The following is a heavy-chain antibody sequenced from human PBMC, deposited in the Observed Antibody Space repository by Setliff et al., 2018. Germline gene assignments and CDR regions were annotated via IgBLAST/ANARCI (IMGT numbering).Heavy chain of an antibody. CDR1: GGSFSGYY. J-gene: IGHJ6*03. V-gene: IGHV4-34*01. CDR2: INHSRST. Sequence: SETLSLTCAVYGGSFSGYYWSWIRQPPGKGLEWIGEINHSRSTNYNPSLKSRVTISVDTSKNQFSLKLSSVTAADTAVYYCARVGLGPGGYYYYMDVWGKGTTVTVSS. CDR3: ARVGLGPGGYYYYMDV. D-gene: IGHD6-19*01.